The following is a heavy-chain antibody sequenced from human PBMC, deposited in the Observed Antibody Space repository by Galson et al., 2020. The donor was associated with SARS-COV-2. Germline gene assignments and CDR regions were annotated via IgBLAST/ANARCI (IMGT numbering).Heavy chain of an antibody. CDR2: INPSGGST. CDR3: ARDRTLDYYGSGTSGMDV. D-gene: IGHD3-10*01. Sequence: ASVKVSCKASGYTFTSYYMHWVRQAPGQGLEWMGIINPSGGSTSYAQKFQGRVTITADESTSTAYMELSSLRSEDTAVYYCARDRTLDYYGSGTSGMDVWGQGTTVTVSS. V-gene: IGHV1-46*01. J-gene: IGHJ6*02. CDR1: GYTFTSYY.